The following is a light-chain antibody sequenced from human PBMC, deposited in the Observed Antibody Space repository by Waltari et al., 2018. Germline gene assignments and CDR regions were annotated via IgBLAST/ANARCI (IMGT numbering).Light chain of an antibody. J-gene: IGLJ3*02. V-gene: IGLV1-44*01. Sequence: QSVLTQPPSASGTPGQRVIISCSGSSSIIGSDTVNWYQQLPGTAPRLLIYSPNQRPSGVPDRFSGSKSGTSAFLAISGLQSEDESDYYCAAWDGSQFARVFGGGTKLSVL. CDR3: AAWDGSQFARV. CDR2: SPN. CDR1: SSIIGSDT.